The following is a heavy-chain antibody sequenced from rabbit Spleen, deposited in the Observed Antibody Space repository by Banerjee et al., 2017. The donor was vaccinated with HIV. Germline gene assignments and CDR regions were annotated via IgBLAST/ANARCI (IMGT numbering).Heavy chain of an antibody. V-gene: IGHV1S40*01. J-gene: IGHJ4*01. CDR3: ARDLAGVIGWNFGW. D-gene: IGHD4-1*01. CDR1: GVSFSGNSY. Sequence: QSLEESGGDLVKPGASLTLTCIASGVSFSGNSYMCWVRQAPGKGLEWIACIDTGGSGFTYLASWAKGRFTISKTSSTTVTLQMTSLTAADTATYFCARDLAGVIGWNFGWWGPGTLVTVS. CDR2: IDTGGSGFT.